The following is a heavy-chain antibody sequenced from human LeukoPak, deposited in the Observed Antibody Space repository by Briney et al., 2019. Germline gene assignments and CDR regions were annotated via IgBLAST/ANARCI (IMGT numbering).Heavy chain of an antibody. CDR3: AKYCSSTSCFFDC. J-gene: IGHJ4*02. Sequence: GGPLRLSCAASGFTFSSYAMSWVRQAPGKGLEWVSAISGSGGSTYYADSVKGRFTISRDNSKNTLYLQMNSLRAEDTAVYYCAKYCSSTSCFFDCWGQGTLVTVSS. D-gene: IGHD2-2*01. V-gene: IGHV3-23*01. CDR2: ISGSGGST. CDR1: GFTFSSYA.